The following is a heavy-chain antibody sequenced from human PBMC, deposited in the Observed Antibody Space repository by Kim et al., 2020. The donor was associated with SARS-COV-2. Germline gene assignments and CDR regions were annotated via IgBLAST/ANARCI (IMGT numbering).Heavy chain of an antibody. D-gene: IGHD3-22*01. V-gene: IGHV3-9*01. CDR2: ISGNSGSI. J-gene: IGHJ6*02. CDR3: AKDMSWGSGYYPSDDYGMDV. CDR1: GFTFDDYA. Sequence: GGSLRLSCAASGFTFDDYAMHWVRQAPGKGLEWVSGISGNSGSIGYADSVKGRFTISRDNAKNSLYLQMNSLRAEDTALYYCAKDMSWGSGYYPSDDYGMDVWGQGTTVTVSS.